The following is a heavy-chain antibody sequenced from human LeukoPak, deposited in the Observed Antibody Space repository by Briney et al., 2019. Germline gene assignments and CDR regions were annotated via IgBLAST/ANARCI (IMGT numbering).Heavy chain of an antibody. CDR2: ISWNSGSI. J-gene: IGHJ1*01. D-gene: IGHD6-13*01. CDR3: ARDSSTWSWAEYFQH. Sequence: GGSLRLSCAASGFTFDDYAMHWVRQAPGKGLEWVSGISWNSGSIGYADSVKGRFTISRDNAKNSLYLQMNSLRAEDTALYYCARDSSTWSWAEYFQHWGQGTLVTVSS. CDR1: GFTFDDYA. V-gene: IGHV3-9*01.